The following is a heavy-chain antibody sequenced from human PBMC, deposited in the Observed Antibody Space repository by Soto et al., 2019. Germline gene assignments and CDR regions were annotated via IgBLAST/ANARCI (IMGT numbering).Heavy chain of an antibody. Sequence: EVQLLESGGGLVQPGGSLRLSCAASGFTFSFCAMNWVRQAPGKGLEWVSSTRGSGGDTYYADSVRGRFTISSDNSSNTLYLQMNSLRVEDTAVDYCIKGRSHSYYYVDYWGQGTLVTVSS. CDR1: GFTFSFCA. D-gene: IGHD3-22*01. CDR2: TRGSGGDT. CDR3: IKGRSHSYYYVDY. V-gene: IGHV3-23*01. J-gene: IGHJ4*02.